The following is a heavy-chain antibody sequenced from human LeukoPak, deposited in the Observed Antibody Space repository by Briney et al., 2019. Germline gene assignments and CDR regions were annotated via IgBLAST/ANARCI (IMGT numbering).Heavy chain of an antibody. J-gene: IGHJ4*02. V-gene: IGHV3-7*01. Sequence: AGGSLRLSCAASGFTFTTYWMSWVRQAPGKGLEWVANMKPDGSEIFYVDSVKGRFAISRDNAKNSLYLQMNSLRAEDTAVYYCARDIRGLGSCFDYWGQGTLVTVSS. CDR2: MKPDGSEI. D-gene: IGHD3-10*01. CDR1: GFTFTTYW. CDR3: ARDIRGLGSCFDY.